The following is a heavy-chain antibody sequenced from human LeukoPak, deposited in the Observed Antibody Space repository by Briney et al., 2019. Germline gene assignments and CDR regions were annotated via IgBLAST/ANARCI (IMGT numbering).Heavy chain of an antibody. CDR3: ARRSYCGGDCYGSDAFDI. CDR2: ISSSSTYL. D-gene: IGHD2-21*02. V-gene: IGHV3-21*01. Sequence: GGSLRLSCAASGFTLSSYTMNWVRQAPGKGLEWVSSISSSSTYLDYADSLKGRFTISRDNAKNSLYLQMNSLRAEDTAVYYCARRSYCGGDCYGSDAFDIWGPGTMVTVSS. CDR1: GFTLSSYT. J-gene: IGHJ3*02.